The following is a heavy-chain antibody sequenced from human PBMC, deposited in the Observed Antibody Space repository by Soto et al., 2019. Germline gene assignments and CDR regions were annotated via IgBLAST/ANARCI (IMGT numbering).Heavy chain of an antibody. D-gene: IGHD2-8*01. Sequence: VQVVESGGGLVQPGGSLRLSCAASGFTFNKYPLYWVRQAAGKGLVWVSRINSDGSTFYADSVKGRFTISRDNAKDTLYLQMNSLRVEDTAEYFCVRDNGGYWGQGTLVTVSS. CDR1: GFTFNKYP. CDR2: INSDGST. V-gene: IGHV3-74*01. J-gene: IGHJ4*02. CDR3: VRDNGGY.